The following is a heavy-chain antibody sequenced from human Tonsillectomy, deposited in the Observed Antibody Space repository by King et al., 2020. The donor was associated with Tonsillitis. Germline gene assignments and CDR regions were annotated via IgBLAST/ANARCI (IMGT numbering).Heavy chain of an antibody. D-gene: IGHD3-22*01. V-gene: IGHV3-33*01. J-gene: IGHJ3*02. Sequence: QVQLVESGGGVVQPGRSLRLSCAASGFSFRNYGMHWVRQAPGKGLEWVAVIWYDGSNKYYADSVKGRFTISRDNSKNTLYLQMNSLRAEDTAVYYCARETRYFDTSGPDAFDIWGQGTLVTVSS. CDR1: GFSFRNYG. CDR3: ARETRYFDTSGPDAFDI. CDR2: IWYDGSNK.